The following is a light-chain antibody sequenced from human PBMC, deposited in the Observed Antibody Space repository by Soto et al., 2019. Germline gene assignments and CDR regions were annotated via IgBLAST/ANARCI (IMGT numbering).Light chain of an antibody. CDR2: EVT. J-gene: IGLJ2*01. CDR1: SSDVGGYNY. CDR3: SSYAGSNNVI. Sequence: QSVLTQPPSASGSPGQSVAISCSGTSSDVGGYNYVSWYQQHPGKAPKLMLYEVTKRPSGVPDRFSGSKSGNTVSLTVSGLQAEDEADYYCSSYAGSNNVIFGGGTKLTVL. V-gene: IGLV2-8*01.